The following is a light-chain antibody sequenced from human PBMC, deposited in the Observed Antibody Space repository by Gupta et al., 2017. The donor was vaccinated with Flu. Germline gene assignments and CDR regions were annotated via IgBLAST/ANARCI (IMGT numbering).Light chain of an antibody. Sequence: RVTITCRGSQSVRGLLSWDQQKAGKAHKVLIYAVSSLQRGGPSRFSGSGSGSGTDFTLTISSLQPEDFATYYCQQRYSTPPTFGQGTKVEIK. J-gene: IGKJ1*01. CDR3: QQRYSTPPT. V-gene: IGKV1-39*01. CDR2: AVS. CDR1: QSVRGL.